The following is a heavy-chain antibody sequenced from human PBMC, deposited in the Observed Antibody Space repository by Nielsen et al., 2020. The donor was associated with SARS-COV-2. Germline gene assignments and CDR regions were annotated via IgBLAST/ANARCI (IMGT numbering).Heavy chain of an antibody. Sequence: SETLSLTCTVSGVSISSGSYYWSWIRQPAGKGLEWIGRIYTSGSTNYNPSLRSRVTISLDTSKNQFSLNLDSVTAADTAVYYCRRNAWGTDFDDWGQGTLVTVSA. V-gene: IGHV4-61*02. D-gene: IGHD7-27*01. CDR3: RRNAWGTDFDD. J-gene: IGHJ4*02. CDR1: GVSISSGSYY. CDR2: IYTSGST.